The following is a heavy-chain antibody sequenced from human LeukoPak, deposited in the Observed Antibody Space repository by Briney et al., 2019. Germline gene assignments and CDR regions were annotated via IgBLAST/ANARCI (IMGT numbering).Heavy chain of an antibody. V-gene: IGHV3-66*01. Sequence: GGSLRLSCAASGFIFSDHYMDWVRQAPGKGLEWVSVIYSGGSTYYADSVKGRFTISRDNSKNTLYLQMNSLRAEDTAVYYCASTPVVVVAANDFDYWGQGTLVTVSS. D-gene: IGHD2-15*01. J-gene: IGHJ4*02. CDR3: ASTPVVVVAANDFDY. CDR1: GFIFSDHY. CDR2: IYSGGST.